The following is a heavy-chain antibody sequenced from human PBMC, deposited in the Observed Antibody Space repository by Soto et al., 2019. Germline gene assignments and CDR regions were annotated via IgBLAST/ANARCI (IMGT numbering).Heavy chain of an antibody. J-gene: IGHJ4*02. CDR2: IYYAGTT. CDR3: ARSYGISTKPFDY. CDR1: GASISSGGYY. D-gene: IGHD4-17*01. Sequence: SETLSLTCAVSGASISSGGYYWSWIRQHPGKGLEWIGCIYYAGTTYYVPSLTGRVTFSVDTSKNQLSLHLRFVTAADTAIYYCARSYGISTKPFDYWGQGALVTVSS. V-gene: IGHV4-31*11.